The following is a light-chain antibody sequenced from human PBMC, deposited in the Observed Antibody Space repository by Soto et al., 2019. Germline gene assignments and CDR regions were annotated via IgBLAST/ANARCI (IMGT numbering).Light chain of an antibody. CDR3: QQYTAWPLT. V-gene: IGKV3D-15*01. Sequence: VMTQSPATLSVNPGERATLSCMASQSVSSNLAWYQQKPGQAPRLLIYGASRRATGIPDRFSGSGSGTDFTLTISRLEPEDVAVDYCQQYTAWPLTFGEGTKVDI. CDR2: GAS. J-gene: IGKJ1*01. CDR1: QSVSSN.